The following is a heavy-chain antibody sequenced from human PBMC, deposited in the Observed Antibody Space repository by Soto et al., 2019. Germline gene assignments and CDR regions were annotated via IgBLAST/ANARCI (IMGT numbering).Heavy chain of an antibody. Sequence: PGGSLRLSCAASGFTFSSYAMHWVRQAPGKGLEWVAVISYDGSNKYYADSVKGRFTISRDNSKNTLYLQMNSLRAEDTAVYYCARDRRGYSYGSLGYWGQGTLVTVSS. V-gene: IGHV3-30-3*01. D-gene: IGHD5-18*01. CDR1: GFTFSSYA. CDR2: ISYDGSNK. J-gene: IGHJ4*02. CDR3: ARDRRGYSYGSLGY.